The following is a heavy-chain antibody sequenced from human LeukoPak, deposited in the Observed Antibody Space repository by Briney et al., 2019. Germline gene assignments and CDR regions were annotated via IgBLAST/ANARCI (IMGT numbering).Heavy chain of an antibody. CDR1: GGTFNSYA. D-gene: IGHD4-17*01. Sequence: ASVKVSCKASGGTFNSYAISWVRQAPGQGLEWMGRIIPILGIANYAQKFQGRVTITADKSTSTAYMELSSLRSEDTAVYYCAGDYGGNSLRAFDIWGQGTMVTVSS. CDR2: IIPILGIA. CDR3: AGDYGGNSLRAFDI. J-gene: IGHJ3*02. V-gene: IGHV1-69*04.